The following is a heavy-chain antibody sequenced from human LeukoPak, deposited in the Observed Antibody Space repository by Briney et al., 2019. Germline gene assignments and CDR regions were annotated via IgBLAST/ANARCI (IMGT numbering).Heavy chain of an antibody. J-gene: IGHJ4*02. CDR3: ARIFGSAWGELGY. D-gene: IGHD6-19*01. CDR2: ISGSGGST. CDR1: GFTFGDYA. Sequence: GGSLRLSCTASGFTFGDYAMSWVRQAPGKGLEWVSAISGSGGSTYYADSVKGRFTISRDNSKNTLYLQMSSLRAEDTAVYYCARIFGSAWGELGYWGQGTLVTVSS. V-gene: IGHV3-23*01.